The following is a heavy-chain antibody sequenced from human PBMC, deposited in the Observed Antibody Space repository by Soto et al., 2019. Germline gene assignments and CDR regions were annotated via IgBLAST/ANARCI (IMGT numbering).Heavy chain of an antibody. Sequence: AASVKVSCKTSGYTFTSYDINWVRQATGQGLEWMGRMNPNSGNTGYARKFQGRVTMTRDTSISTAYMELSSLTSEDTAVYYCARAPHLPYDSSGYGAFDIWGQGTMVTVSS. D-gene: IGHD3-22*01. CDR1: GYTFTSYD. J-gene: IGHJ3*02. V-gene: IGHV1-8*01. CDR3: ARAPHLPYDSSGYGAFDI. CDR2: MNPNSGNT.